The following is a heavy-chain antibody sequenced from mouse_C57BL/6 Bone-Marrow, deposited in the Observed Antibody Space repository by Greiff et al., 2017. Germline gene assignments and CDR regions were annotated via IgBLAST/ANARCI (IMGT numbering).Heavy chain of an antibody. J-gene: IGHJ4*01. CDR3: ARGATVVPDYYAMDY. V-gene: IGHV1-75*01. D-gene: IGHD1-1*01. Sequence: QVQLQQSGPELVKPGASVKISCKASGYTFTDYYINWVKQRPGQGLEWIGWIFPGSGSTYYNEKFKGKATLTVDKSSSTAYMLLSSLTSEDSAVYFCARGATVVPDYYAMDYWGQGTSVTVSS. CDR2: IFPGSGST. CDR1: GYTFTDYY.